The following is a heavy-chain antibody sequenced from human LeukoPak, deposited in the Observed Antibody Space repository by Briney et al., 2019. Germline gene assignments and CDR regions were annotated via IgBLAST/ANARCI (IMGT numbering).Heavy chain of an antibody. D-gene: IGHD3-22*01. J-gene: IGHJ4*02. CDR3: ATDYYDSSGYYLDY. Sequence: GGSLRLSCAASGVTLSPYGMHWVRQAPGKGLEWVAVISYEGGTQHYADSVKGRFIISRDNPRNTLYLQMNILRTEDTAVYYCATDYYDSSGYYLDYWGQGTLVTVSS. CDR2: ISYEGGTQ. V-gene: IGHV3-30*03. CDR1: GVTLSPYG.